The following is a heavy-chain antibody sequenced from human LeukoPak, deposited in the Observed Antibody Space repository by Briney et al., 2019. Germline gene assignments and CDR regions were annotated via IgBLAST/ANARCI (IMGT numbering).Heavy chain of an antibody. J-gene: IGHJ4*02. V-gene: IGHV1-18*01. CDR2: ISVNNANR. Sequence: GASVTVSCTASGYTFTNYGINWVRQAPGQGLDWMGWISVNNANRNYAQKFQGRVTMTTDTSTSTAYMELRSLRLDDTAVYYCARDRDIMVRGVIGYWGQGTLVTVSS. CDR1: GYTFTNYG. CDR3: ARDRDIMVRGVIGY. D-gene: IGHD3-10*01.